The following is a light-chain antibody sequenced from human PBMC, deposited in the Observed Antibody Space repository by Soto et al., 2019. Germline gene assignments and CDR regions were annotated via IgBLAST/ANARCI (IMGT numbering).Light chain of an antibody. CDR1: LDIGND. CDR2: GVS. Sequence: AIQMTQSPSSLSASVGDRVTITCRASLDIGNDLGWYQQKPGKAPKLLIYGVSNLEAGVPSRFSGSRSGTDFTLTIRSLQPEDSATYYCLEDYGYPYTFGQGTNLEI. CDR3: LEDYGYPYT. V-gene: IGKV1-6*02. J-gene: IGKJ2*01.